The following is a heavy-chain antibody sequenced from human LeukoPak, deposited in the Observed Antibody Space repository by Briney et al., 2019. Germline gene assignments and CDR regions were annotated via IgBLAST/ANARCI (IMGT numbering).Heavy chain of an antibody. V-gene: IGHV3-33*01. D-gene: IGHD6-19*01. J-gene: IGHJ4*02. CDR1: GFTFSSYG. Sequence: GGSLRLSCAASGFTFSSYGMHWVRQAPGKGLEWVAVIWYDGSNKYYADSVRGRFTISRDNSKNTLYLQMNSLRAEDTAVYYCARDHSSGWYSDYFDYWGQGTLVTVSS. CDR3: ARDHSSGWYSDYFDY. CDR2: IWYDGSNK.